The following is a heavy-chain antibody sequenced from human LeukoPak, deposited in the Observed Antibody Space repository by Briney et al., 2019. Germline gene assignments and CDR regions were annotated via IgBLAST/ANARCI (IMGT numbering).Heavy chain of an antibody. CDR2: IYYSGST. CDR3: ARHEAVAGTRRAEYFQH. J-gene: IGHJ1*01. CDR1: GGSISSSSYY. D-gene: IGHD6-19*01. V-gene: IGHV4-39*01. Sequence: PSGTLSLTCTVSGGSISSSSYYWGWIRQPPGKGLEWIGSIYYSGSTYYNPSLKSRVTISVDTSKNQFSLKLSSVTAADTAVYYCARHEAVAGTRRAEYFQHWGQGTLVTVSS.